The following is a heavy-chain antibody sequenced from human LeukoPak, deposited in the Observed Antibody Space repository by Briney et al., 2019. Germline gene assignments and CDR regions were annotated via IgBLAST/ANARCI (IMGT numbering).Heavy chain of an antibody. V-gene: IGHV3-48*03. Sequence: GGSLRLSCAASGFTFSSYEMNWVRQAPGKGLEWVSYISSSGSTIYYADSVKGRSAISRDNAKNSLYLQMNSLRAEDTSVYYCARDTNGDGWFDPWGQGTLVTVSS. CDR3: ARDTNGDGWFDP. J-gene: IGHJ5*02. D-gene: IGHD4-17*01. CDR2: ISSSGSTI. CDR1: GFTFSSYE.